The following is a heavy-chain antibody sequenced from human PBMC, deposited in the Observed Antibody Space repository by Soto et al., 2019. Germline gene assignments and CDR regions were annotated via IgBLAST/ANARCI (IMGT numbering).Heavy chain of an antibody. D-gene: IGHD2-2*01. V-gene: IGHV4-39*02. CDR1: GGSISSSTYY. CDR3: ARDIIVLVPAALSTTSGMDV. Sequence: PSETLSLTCTVSGGSISSSTYYWGWMRQPPGKGLEWIASFFYGGKNYYNPSLKSRVTISVDTSKNQFSLKLTSVTAADTAVYYCARDIIVLVPAALSTTSGMDVWGQGTTVTVSS. CDR2: FFYGGKN. J-gene: IGHJ6*02.